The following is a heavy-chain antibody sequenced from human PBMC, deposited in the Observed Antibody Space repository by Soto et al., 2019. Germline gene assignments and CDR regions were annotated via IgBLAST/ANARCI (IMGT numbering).Heavy chain of an antibody. CDR2: IDPSDSYT. J-gene: IGHJ6*02. D-gene: IGHD5-18*01. CDR1: GYSFTSYW. Sequence: PVDALKISCKGFGYSFTSYWISRVRQMPGKGLDWMGRIDPSDSYTNYSPSFQGHVTISADKSISTAYLQWSSLKASDTAMYYCAREFVDTAMVTYYYYGMDVWGQGTTVTVSS. V-gene: IGHV5-10-1*01. CDR3: AREFVDTAMVTYYYYGMDV.